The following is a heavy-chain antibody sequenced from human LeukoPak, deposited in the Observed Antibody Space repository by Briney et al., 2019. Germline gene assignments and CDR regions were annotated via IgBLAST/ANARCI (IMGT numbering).Heavy chain of an antibody. V-gene: IGHV4-39*01. CDR3: ARAETTMVDS. J-gene: IGHJ4*02. D-gene: IGHD5-18*01. Sequence: SETLSLTCTVSGGSISSNIYYWGWIRQPPGKGLEWIGSIYYSGSTYYSPSLQSRLTMSVDTSKNQFSLKLSSLTAADTAMYYCARAETTMVDSWGQGTLVTVSS. CDR1: GGSISSNIYY. CDR2: IYYSGST.